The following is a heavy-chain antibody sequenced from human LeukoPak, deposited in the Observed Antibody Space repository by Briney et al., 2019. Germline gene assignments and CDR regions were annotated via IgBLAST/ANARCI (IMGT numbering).Heavy chain of an antibody. CDR3: ASLTAMAPN. V-gene: IGHV3-64*01. J-gene: IGHJ4*02. CDR1: GFTFSSYA. D-gene: IGHD5-18*01. Sequence: GGSLRLSCAASGFTFSSYAMHWVRQAPGKGLEYVSAISSNGGSTYYANSVEGRFTISRDNSKNTLYLQMGSLRAEDMAVYYCASLTAMAPNWGQGTLVTVSS. CDR2: ISSNGGST.